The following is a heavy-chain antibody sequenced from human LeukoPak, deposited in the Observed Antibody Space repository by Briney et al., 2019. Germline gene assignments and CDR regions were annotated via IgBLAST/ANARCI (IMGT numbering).Heavy chain of an antibody. CDR3: AKDPIIAVDAFDI. V-gene: IGHV3-23*01. CDR2: ISGSGGST. D-gene: IGHD6-19*01. CDR1: GFTFSSYA. Sequence: GGSLRLSCAASGFTFSSYAMSWVRQAPGKGLEWVSAISGSGGSTYYADSVKGRFTIPRDNSKNTLYLQMNSLRAEDTAVYYCAKDPIIAVDAFDIWGQGTMVTVSS. J-gene: IGHJ3*02.